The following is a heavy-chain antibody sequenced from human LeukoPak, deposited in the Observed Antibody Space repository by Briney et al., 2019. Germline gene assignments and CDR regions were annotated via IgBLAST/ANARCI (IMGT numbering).Heavy chain of an antibody. Sequence: ASVKVSCKTSAYTFTSYGTNWVRQVPGQGLEWMGWISAYNGNTNYAQKLQGRVTMTTDTSTSTAYMELRSLRSDDTAVYYCARDMGYCSGGSCYSRPLDYWGQGTLVTVSS. V-gene: IGHV1-18*01. CDR2: ISAYNGNT. D-gene: IGHD2-15*01. CDR3: ARDMGYCSGGSCYSRPLDY. CDR1: AYTFTSYG. J-gene: IGHJ4*02.